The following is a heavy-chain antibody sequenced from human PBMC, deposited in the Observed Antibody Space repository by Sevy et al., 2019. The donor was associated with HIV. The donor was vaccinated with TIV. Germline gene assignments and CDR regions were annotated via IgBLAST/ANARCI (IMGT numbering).Heavy chain of an antibody. CDR1: GFTFRTHA. J-gene: IGHJ4*02. D-gene: IGHD6-19*01. V-gene: IGHV3-30-3*01. CDR3: ARDAGYSTDWYPSDY. CDR2: ISYDGDTK. Sequence: GGSLRLSCAASGFTFRTHAMHWVRQAPGKGLEWVTVISYDGDTKYYADSVKGRFTISRDNSKNTLFLHLNSLRLDDTAVYYCARDAGYSTDWYPSDYWGQGTLVTVSS.